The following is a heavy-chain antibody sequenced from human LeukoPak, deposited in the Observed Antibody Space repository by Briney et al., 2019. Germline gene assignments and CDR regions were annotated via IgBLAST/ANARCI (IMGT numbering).Heavy chain of an antibody. CDR2: IKSNTDGGTT. Sequence: GGSLRLSCAASAFTFSNAWMSWVRQAPGKGLEWVGRIKSNTDGGTTDFAAPVKGRFTISRDGSKNTLYLQMDSLKTEDTALYYCTTGYCSVTSCHRSLYFDYWGQGTLVTVSS. J-gene: IGHJ4*02. V-gene: IGHV3-15*01. D-gene: IGHD2-2*01. CDR3: TTGYCSVTSCHRSLYFDY. CDR1: AFTFSNAW.